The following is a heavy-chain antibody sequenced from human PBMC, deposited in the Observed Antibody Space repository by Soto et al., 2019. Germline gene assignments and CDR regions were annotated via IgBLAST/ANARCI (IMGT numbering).Heavy chain of an antibody. D-gene: IGHD5-18*01. J-gene: IGHJ6*02. V-gene: IGHV4-4*02. CDR3: ARLAGYSYGSNDYYGMDV. Sequence: QVQLQESGPGLVKPSGTLSLTCAVSGGSISSSNWWSWVRQPPGKGLEWIGEIYHSGSTNYNPPLKSRATITVYNAKNQFSLKLSSVTGADTAVYYCARLAGYSYGSNDYYGMDVWGQGTTVTVSS. CDR2: IYHSGST. CDR1: GGSISSSNW.